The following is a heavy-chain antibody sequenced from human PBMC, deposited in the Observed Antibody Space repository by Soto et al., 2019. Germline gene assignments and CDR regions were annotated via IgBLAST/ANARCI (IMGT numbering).Heavy chain of an antibody. Sequence: GGSLRLSCTASGFTFGDYAMGWFRQAPGKGLQWVGFIRSNTFGGTTVYAASVKGRFTISRDDSKIVAYLQMNSLRTEDTAMYYCTRDRDILTGYYSPNSFDYWGQGA. CDR2: IRSNTFGGTT. J-gene: IGHJ4*02. V-gene: IGHV3-49*03. CDR1: GFTFGDYA. D-gene: IGHD3-9*01. CDR3: TRDRDILTGYYSPNSFDY.